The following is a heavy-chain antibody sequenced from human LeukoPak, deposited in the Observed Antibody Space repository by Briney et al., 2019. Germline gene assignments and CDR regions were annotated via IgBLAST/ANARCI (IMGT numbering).Heavy chain of an antibody. V-gene: IGHV4-59*11. CDR3: AARQLYCSSTSCYFDP. CDR1: GGSISSHY. CDR2: IYYSGST. Sequence: PSETLSLTCTVSGGSISSHYWSWIRQPPGKGLEWIGYIYYSGSTNYNPSLKNRVTISVDTSKNQFSLKLSSVTAADTAVYYCAARQLYCSSTSCYFDPWGQGTLVTVSS. D-gene: IGHD2-2*01. J-gene: IGHJ5*02.